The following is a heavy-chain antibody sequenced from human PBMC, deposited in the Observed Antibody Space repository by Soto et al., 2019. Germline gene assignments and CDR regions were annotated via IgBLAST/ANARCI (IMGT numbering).Heavy chain of an antibody. CDR1: GFTFTSSA. CDR3: AADLSSGYYPPLY. D-gene: IGHD3-22*01. Sequence: SVKVSCKASGFTFTSSAVQWVRQARGQRLEWIGWIVVGSGNTNYAQKFQERVTITRDMSASTAYMELSSLRSEDTAVYYCAADLSSGYYPPLYWGQGTLVTVSS. J-gene: IGHJ4*02. CDR2: IVVGSGNT. V-gene: IGHV1-58*01.